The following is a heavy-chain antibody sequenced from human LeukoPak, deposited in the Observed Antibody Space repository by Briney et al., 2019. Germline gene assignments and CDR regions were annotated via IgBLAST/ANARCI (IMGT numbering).Heavy chain of an antibody. Sequence: SETLSLTCTVSGGSISSSSYYWGWIRQPPGKGLEWIGSIYYSGSTYYNPSLKSRVTISVDTSKNQFSLKPSSVTAADTAVYYCARGGIRYYDSSGYYFDYWGQGTLVTVSS. CDR2: IYYSGST. D-gene: IGHD3-22*01. CDR3: ARGGIRYYDSSGYYFDY. V-gene: IGHV4-39*01. J-gene: IGHJ4*02. CDR1: GGSISSSSYY.